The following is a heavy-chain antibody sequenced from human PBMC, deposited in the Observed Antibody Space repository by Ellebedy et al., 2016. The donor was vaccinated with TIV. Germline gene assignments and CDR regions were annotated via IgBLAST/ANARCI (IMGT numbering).Heavy chain of an antibody. J-gene: IGHJ6*02. D-gene: IGHD2-2*01. CDR1: GFTFSSYG. V-gene: IGHV3-30*18. Sequence: GGSLRLSXAASGFTFSSYGMHWVRQAPGKGLEWVAVISYDGSNKYYADSVKGRFTISRDNSKNTLYLQMNSLRAEDTAVYYCAKALVVPAANRYYYYGMDVWGQGTTVTVSS. CDR3: AKALVVPAANRYYYYGMDV. CDR2: ISYDGSNK.